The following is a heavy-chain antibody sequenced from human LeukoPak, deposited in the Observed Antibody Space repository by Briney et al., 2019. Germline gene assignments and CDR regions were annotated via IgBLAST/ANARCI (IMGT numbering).Heavy chain of an antibody. CDR3: ARDIREVGESHYFDY. CDR1: GFSITTYY. D-gene: IGHD1-26*01. Sequence: SETLSLTCTVSGFSITTYYWSWIRQSPGNGLEWIGQIHSSGSTTYNPSLKSRVTISVDTSKNQFSLHLSSVTAADTAVYYCARDIREVGESHYFDYWGQGTXVTVT. CDR2: IHSSGST. V-gene: IGHV4-59*01. J-gene: IGHJ4*02.